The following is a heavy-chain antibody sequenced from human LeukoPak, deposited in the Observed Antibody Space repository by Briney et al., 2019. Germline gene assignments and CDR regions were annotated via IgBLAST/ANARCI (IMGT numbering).Heavy chain of an antibody. CDR1: GYSFTSYW. Sequence: GESLKISCKGSGYSFTSYWIGWVRQMPGKGLEWMGIIYPGDSDTRYSPSFQGQVTISADKSISTAYLQWSSLKASDTAMYYCARGSNEDYYYYYYMDVWGKGTTVTVSS. J-gene: IGHJ6*03. D-gene: IGHD4-11*01. CDR3: ARGSNEDYYYYYYMDV. V-gene: IGHV5-51*01. CDR2: IYPGDSDT.